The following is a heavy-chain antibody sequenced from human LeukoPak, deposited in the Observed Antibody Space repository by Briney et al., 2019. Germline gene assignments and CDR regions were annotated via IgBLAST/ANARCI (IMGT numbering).Heavy chain of an antibody. CDR3: ARVPLGGSQLYSFDY. J-gene: IGHJ4*02. CDR1: GYMFTNYY. Sequence: ASVKVSCKASGYMFTNYYIHWVRQAPGQGLEWMGVINPSGGSTSYAEKFQGRVTMTRDTPTSTVYMELSSLRSDDTAVYYCARVPLGGSQLYSFDYWGQGTLVTVSS. D-gene: IGHD1-26*01. V-gene: IGHV1-46*01. CDR2: INPSGGST.